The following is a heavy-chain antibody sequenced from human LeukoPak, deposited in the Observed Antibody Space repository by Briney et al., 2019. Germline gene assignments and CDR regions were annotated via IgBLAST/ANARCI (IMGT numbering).Heavy chain of an antibody. J-gene: IGHJ3*02. D-gene: IGHD3-3*01. Sequence: GGSLRLSCAASGFTFSSYGMHWVRQAPGKGLEWVAVIWYDGSNKYYADSVKGRFTISRDNSKNTLYLQMNSLRAEDTAAYYCAKPRGIFGVDSAFDIWGQGTMVTVSS. CDR1: GFTFSSYG. V-gene: IGHV3-33*06. CDR3: AKPRGIFGVDSAFDI. CDR2: IWYDGSNK.